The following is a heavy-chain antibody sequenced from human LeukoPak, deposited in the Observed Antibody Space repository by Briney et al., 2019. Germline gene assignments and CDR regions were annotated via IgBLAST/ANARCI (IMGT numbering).Heavy chain of an antibody. CDR3: AKLGRYSGSFYFVY. D-gene: IGHD1-26*01. Sequence: GGSLRLSCAASGFTFSSYGMRWVRQAPGKGLEWVSGISGSGSSTYYADSVKGRFTISRDNSKNTLYLQMNSLRAEDTAVYYCAKLGRYSGSFYFVYWGQGTLVTVSS. J-gene: IGHJ4*02. V-gene: IGHV3-23*01. CDR2: ISGSGSST. CDR1: GFTFSSYG.